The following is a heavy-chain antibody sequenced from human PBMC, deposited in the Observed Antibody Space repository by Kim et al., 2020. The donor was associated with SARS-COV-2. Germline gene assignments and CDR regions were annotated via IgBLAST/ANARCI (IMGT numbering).Heavy chain of an antibody. J-gene: IGHJ4*02. D-gene: IGHD6-19*01. V-gene: IGHV3-9*01. Sequence: GYAESGKGRFTISRENAKNSLYLEMNSLGAEGTDLYYCAKGRYSSGPFDYWGQGTLVTVSS. CDR3: AKGRYSSGPFDY.